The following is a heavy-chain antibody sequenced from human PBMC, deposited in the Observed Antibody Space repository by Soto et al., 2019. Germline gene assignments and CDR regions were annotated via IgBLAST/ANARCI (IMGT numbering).Heavy chain of an antibody. V-gene: IGHV4-59*01. D-gene: IGHD2-15*01. J-gene: IGHJ5*02. CDR3: ARVTAYCSGGSCYRGWFDP. CDR2: IYYSGST. CDR1: GGSISSYY. Sequence: QVQLQESGPGLVKPSETLSLTCTVSGGSISSYYWSWIRQPPGKGLEWIGYIYYSGSTNYNPSLKSRVTISVDTSKNQFSLKLSSVTAADTAVYYCARVTAYCSGGSCYRGWFDPWGQGTLVTVSS.